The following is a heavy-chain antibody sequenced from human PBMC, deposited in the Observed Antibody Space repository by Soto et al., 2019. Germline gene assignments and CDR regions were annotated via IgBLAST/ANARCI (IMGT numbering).Heavy chain of an antibody. CDR1: GFTFSACA. Sequence: QVQLVESGGGVVQPGRSQRLSCAASGFTFSACAMHWVRQSPGKGLEWVAVISSDGSNYYYADSGKGRCTISRDNAKNTLNQQTDSGRAEETAGDYCEKEVGTAMTAISKGHCELGGRGTLVTVSS. CDR3: EKEVGTAMTAISKGHCEL. CDR2: ISSDGSNY. V-gene: IGHV3-30*18. D-gene: IGHD2-21*02. J-gene: IGHJ2*01.